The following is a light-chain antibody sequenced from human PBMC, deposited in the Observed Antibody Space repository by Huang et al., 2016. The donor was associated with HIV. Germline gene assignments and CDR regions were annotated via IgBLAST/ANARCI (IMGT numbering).Light chain of an antibody. V-gene: IGKV3-15*01. CDR1: QNIGDN. CDR2: GAS. J-gene: IGKJ3*01. Sequence: EIVMTQSPATLSVSPGERATLSCRASQNIGDNLTWYQHKPGQAPRLLIYGASTRATGMRPKFSGSGSGKEFTLTISGLESEDFAVYYCQQFNNWPPRFTFGPGTTVDVK. CDR3: QQFNNWPPRFT.